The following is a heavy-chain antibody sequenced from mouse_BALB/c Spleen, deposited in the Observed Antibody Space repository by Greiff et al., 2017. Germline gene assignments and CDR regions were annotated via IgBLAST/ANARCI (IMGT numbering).Heavy chain of an antibody. CDR1: GFTFSSYA. V-gene: IGHV5-6-5*01. CDR3: AREITTVGRNYAMDY. D-gene: IGHD1-1*01. Sequence: EVMLVESGGGLVKPGGSLKLSCAASGFTFSSYAMSWVRQTPEKRLEWVASISSGGSTYYPDSVKGRFTISRDNARNILYLQMSSLRSEDTAMYYCAREITTVGRNYAMDYWGQGTSVTVSS. J-gene: IGHJ4*01. CDR2: ISSGGST.